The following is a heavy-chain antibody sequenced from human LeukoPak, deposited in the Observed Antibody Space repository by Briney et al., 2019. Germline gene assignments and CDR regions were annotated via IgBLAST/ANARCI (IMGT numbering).Heavy chain of an antibody. CDR1: GGSISSSSYY. Sequence: SETLSLTCTVSGGSISSSSYYWGWIRQPPGKGLEWIASIYGSRSTYYNPSLKSRLTISVDTSKNQFSLRLTSVTAADTAIYYCARPYHYDSGSRGTAFDIWGQGTMVSVSS. CDR2: IYGSRST. CDR3: ARPYHYDSGSRGTAFDI. V-gene: IGHV4-39*01. J-gene: IGHJ3*02. D-gene: IGHD3-10*01.